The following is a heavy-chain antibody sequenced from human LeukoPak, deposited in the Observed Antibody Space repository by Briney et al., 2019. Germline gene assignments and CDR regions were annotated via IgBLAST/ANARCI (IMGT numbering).Heavy chain of an antibody. CDR1: GGSIISSSYY. Sequence: SETLSLTCTVSGGSIISSSYYWGWIRQPPGKGLEWIGSIYYSGSTYYNPSLKSRVTISVDTSKNQFSLKLSSVTAADTAVYYCARRIAAARSGYYFDYWGQGTLVTVSS. CDR3: ARRIAAARSGYYFDY. D-gene: IGHD6-13*01. CDR2: IYYSGST. V-gene: IGHV4-39*01. J-gene: IGHJ4*02.